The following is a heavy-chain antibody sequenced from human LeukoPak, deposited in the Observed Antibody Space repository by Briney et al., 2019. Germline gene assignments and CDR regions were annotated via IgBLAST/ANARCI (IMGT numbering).Heavy chain of an antibody. V-gene: IGHV3-64*01. CDR1: GFAFSTYT. CDR2: ISYNGGST. J-gene: IGHJ3*02. CDR3: ARGRYSAYDFDAFDI. D-gene: IGHD5-12*01. Sequence: GGSLRLSCAASGFAFSTYTMNWVRQAPGKGLEYVSGISYNGGSTYYANSVKGRFTISRDNSKSTLYLQMGSLRAEDMAVYYCARGRYSAYDFDAFDIWGQGTMVAVSS.